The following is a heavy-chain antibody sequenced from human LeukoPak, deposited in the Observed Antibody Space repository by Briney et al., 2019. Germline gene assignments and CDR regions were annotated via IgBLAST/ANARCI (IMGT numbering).Heavy chain of an antibody. CDR3: AKSRGNWPEDAFDI. CDR2: ISGSGGST. J-gene: IGHJ3*02. CDR1: GFAFSSCA. Sequence: QAGGPLRLPCQASGFAFSSCAMSWFRQTPGKGLNWASTISGSGGSTYYADSVKGRFTISRDNSKNTLFLQMNNLRAEDTAVYYCAKSRGNWPEDAFDIWGQGTMVTVSS. V-gene: IGHV3-23*01. D-gene: IGHD2/OR15-2a*01.